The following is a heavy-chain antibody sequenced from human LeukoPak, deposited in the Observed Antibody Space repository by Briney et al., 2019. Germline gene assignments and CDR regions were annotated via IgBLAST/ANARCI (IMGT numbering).Heavy chain of an antibody. CDR1: GGSISSSNW. J-gene: IGHJ6*03. V-gene: IGHV4-4*02. CDR2: IYHSGST. D-gene: IGHD3-3*01. Sequence: SGTLSLTCAVSGGSISSSNWWRWVRQPPGRGLEGIGVIYHSGSTNYNPSLQSRVTISVDKSKNQFSLKLSSVTAADTAVYYCARTDFYYYYMDVWGKGTTVTISS. CDR3: ARTDFYYYYMDV.